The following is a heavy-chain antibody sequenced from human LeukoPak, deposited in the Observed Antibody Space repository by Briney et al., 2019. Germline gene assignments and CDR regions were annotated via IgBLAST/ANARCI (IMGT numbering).Heavy chain of an antibody. Sequence: ASVKVSCKASGGSLTSHAITWVRQAPGHELEWVGRIIPLLGSTFYGQRFQDRVTLTADKSTNTAYMDMSSLRSDDTAVYFCARGPKWNDPGILESWGQGTVVTVSS. D-gene: IGHD1-1*01. CDR2: IIPLLGST. J-gene: IGHJ4*02. CDR1: GGSLTSHA. CDR3: ARGPKWNDPGILES. V-gene: IGHV1-69*04.